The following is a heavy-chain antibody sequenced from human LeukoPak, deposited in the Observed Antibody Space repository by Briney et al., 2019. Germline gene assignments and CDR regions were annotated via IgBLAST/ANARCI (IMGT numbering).Heavy chain of an antibody. D-gene: IGHD2-21*02. CDR1: GFTFSSYS. CDR3: ARAVVGSYGGDCYGLYFDY. V-gene: IGHV3-21*01. J-gene: IGHJ4*02. Sequence: SGGSLRLSCAASGFTFSSYSMNWVRQAPGKGLEWVSSISSSSSYIYYADSVKGRFTISRDNAKNSLYLQMNSLRAEDTAVYYCARAVVGSYGGDCYGLYFDYWGQGTLVTVSS. CDR2: ISSSSSYI.